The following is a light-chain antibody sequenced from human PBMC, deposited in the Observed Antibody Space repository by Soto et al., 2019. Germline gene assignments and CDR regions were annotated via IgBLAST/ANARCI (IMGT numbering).Light chain of an antibody. J-gene: IGLJ1*01. CDR2: DVR. CDR1: SSDVGGYNY. V-gene: IGLV2-14*01. CDR3: SSYTTISTYV. Sequence: QSVLTQPASVSGSPGQSITISCTGTSSDVGGYNYVSWYQQHPGKAPKLMIYDVRNRPSGASNRFSGSKSGNTASLTISGLQAEDEADYYCSSYTTISTYVFGTGTKVTVL.